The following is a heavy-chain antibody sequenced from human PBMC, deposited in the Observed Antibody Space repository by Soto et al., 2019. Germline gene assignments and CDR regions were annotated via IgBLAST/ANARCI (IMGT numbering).Heavy chain of an antibody. D-gene: IGHD6-13*01. Sequence: GGSLRLSCAASGFTFSSYEMNWVRQAPGKGLEWVSYISSSGSTIYYADSVKGRFTISRDNAKNSLYLQMNSLRAEDTAVYYCARADLLAAAADYWGQGTLVTVSS. CDR1: GFTFSSYE. J-gene: IGHJ4*02. CDR3: ARADLLAAAADY. V-gene: IGHV3-48*03. CDR2: ISSSGSTI.